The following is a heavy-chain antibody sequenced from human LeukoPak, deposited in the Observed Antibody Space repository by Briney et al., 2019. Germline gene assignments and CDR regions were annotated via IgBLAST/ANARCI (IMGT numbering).Heavy chain of an antibody. CDR3: ARADDSLPLGGAIDY. CDR2: ISSSSSYI. D-gene: IGHD3-22*01. Sequence: GGSLRLSCAASGFTFSSYSMNWVRQAPGKGLGWVPSISSSSSYIYYADSVKGRFTISRDNAKNSLYLQMNSLRAEDTAVYYCARADDSLPLGGAIDYWGQGTLVTVSS. J-gene: IGHJ4*02. CDR1: GFTFSSYS. V-gene: IGHV3-21*01.